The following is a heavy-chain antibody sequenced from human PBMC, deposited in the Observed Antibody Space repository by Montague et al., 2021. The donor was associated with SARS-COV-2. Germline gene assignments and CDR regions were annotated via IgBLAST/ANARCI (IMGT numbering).Heavy chain of an antibody. V-gene: IGHV4-39*01. Sequence: SETLSLTCNVSGDSISSANYYWAWIRQPPGKGLQWVGSISHSGSAYYNPSLKSRLTISVDTSKRLFSLDVESVAVADTAFYYCARQVGDFWTGFYVDSWGQGTLVTVSS. D-gene: IGHD3/OR15-3a*01. CDR1: GDSISSANYY. CDR2: ISHSGSA. J-gene: IGHJ4*02. CDR3: ARQVGDFWTGFYVDS.